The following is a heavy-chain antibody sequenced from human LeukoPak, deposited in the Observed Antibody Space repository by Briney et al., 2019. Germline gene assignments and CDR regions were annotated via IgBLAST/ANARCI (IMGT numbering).Heavy chain of an antibody. CDR3: ARAQYSYPHAAH. J-gene: IGHJ4*02. V-gene: IGHV3-66*01. D-gene: IGHD5-18*01. CDR1: GFTVSSNY. Sequence: PGGSLRLSCAASGFTVSSNYMSWVRQAPGKGLEWVSVIYSGGTTYYADSVKGRFTMSRYNSKNTMPLQLNSLRAEDTAVYYCARAQYSYPHAAHWRQGTLV. CDR2: IYSGGTT.